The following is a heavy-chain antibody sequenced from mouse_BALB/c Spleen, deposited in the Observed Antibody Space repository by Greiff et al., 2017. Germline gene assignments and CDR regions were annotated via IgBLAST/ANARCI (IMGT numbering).Heavy chain of an antibody. V-gene: IGHV1S127*01. CDR1: GYTFTSYW. J-gene: IGHJ4*01. Sequence: QVQLKESGPELVRPGASVKMSCKASGYTFTSYWMHWVKQRPGQGLEWIGMIDPSNSETRLNQKFKDKATLHVDKSSNTAYMQLSSLTSEDSAVYYCEREGLGIRLGAMDDWGQGTSGTVSS. D-gene: IGHD3-3*01. CDR2: IDPSNSET. CDR3: EREGLGIRLGAMDD.